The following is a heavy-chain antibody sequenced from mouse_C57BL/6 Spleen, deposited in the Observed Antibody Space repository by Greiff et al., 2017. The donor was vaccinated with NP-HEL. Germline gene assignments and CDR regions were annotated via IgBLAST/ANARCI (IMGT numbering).Heavy chain of an antibody. CDR2: INPSNGGT. V-gene: IGHV1-53*01. D-gene: IGHD1-1*01. Sequence: VQLQQPGTELVKPGASVKLSCKASGYTFTSYWMHWVKQRPGQGLEWIGNINPSNGGTNYNEKFKSKATLTVDKSSSTAYMQLSSLTSEDSAVYYCARNGKFITTVVVPFDYWGQGTTLTVSS. CDR3: ARNGKFITTVVVPFDY. CDR1: GYTFTSYW. J-gene: IGHJ2*01.